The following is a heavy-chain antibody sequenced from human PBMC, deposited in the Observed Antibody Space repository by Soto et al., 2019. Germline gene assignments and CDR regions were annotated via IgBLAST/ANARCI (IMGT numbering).Heavy chain of an antibody. CDR2: IYYSGST. CDR3: GRHGGIVGATDNWFDP. D-gene: IGHD1-26*01. V-gene: IGHV4-59*08. Sequence: SETLSLTSTFSGGSISSYYWSWIRQPPGKGLEWIGYIYYSGSTNYNPSLKSRVTISVDTSKNQFSLKLSSVTAADTAVYYCGRHGGIVGATDNWFDPWGQGTLVTVSS. J-gene: IGHJ5*02. CDR1: GGSISSYY.